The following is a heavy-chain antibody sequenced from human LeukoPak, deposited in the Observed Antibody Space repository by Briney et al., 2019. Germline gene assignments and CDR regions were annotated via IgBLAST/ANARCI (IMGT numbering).Heavy chain of an antibody. V-gene: IGHV3-23*01. CDR3: AKGQMATILGFDS. D-gene: IGHD5-12*01. Sequence: PGGSLRLSCAASGFMFSNYAMSWVRQAPGRGLEWVSAVKTSAGDTYYADSVKGRFTISRDNSKSTVYLQMNSLRAEDSALYYCAKGQMATILGFDSWGQGALVTVSS. J-gene: IGHJ4*02. CDR1: GFMFSNYA. CDR2: VKTSAGDT.